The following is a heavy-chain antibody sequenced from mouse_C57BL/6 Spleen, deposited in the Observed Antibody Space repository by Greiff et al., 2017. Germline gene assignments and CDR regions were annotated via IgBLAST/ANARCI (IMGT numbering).Heavy chain of an antibody. CDR2: IYPRDGST. J-gene: IGHJ4*01. D-gene: IGHD3-2*02. V-gene: IGHV1-85*01. CDR3: ARRDSSGYGAMDY. CDR1: GYTFTSYD. Sequence: VQGVESGPELVKPGASVKLSCKASGYTFTSYDINWVKQRPGQGLEWIGWIYPRDGSTKYNEKFKGKATLTVDTSSSTAYMELHSLTSEDSAVYFCARRDSSGYGAMDYWGQGTSVTVSS.